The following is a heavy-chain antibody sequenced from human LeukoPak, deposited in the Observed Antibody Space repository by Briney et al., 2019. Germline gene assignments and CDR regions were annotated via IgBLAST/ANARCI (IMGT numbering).Heavy chain of an antibody. J-gene: IGHJ4*02. V-gene: IGHV3-7*03. Sequence: QSVGSLRLSCAASGFSFSSYWMAWLRQAPGKGLEWMASIKHDGTEKFYVDSVKGRFTISKDNSKNSLYLQMNSLRAEDTAVYYCAREDRSCYYYWGQGTLVTVSS. CDR2: IKHDGTEK. D-gene: IGHD2-15*01. CDR1: GFSFSSYW. CDR3: AREDRSCYYY.